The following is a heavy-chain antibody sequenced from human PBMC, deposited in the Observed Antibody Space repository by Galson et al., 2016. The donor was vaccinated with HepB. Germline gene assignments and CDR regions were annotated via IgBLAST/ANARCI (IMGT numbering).Heavy chain of an antibody. CDR3: AKVIQSRSIDMSFDY. V-gene: IGHV3-23*01. J-gene: IGHJ4*02. D-gene: IGHD2-15*01. CDR1: GFTFSSYA. Sequence: SLRLSCAASGFTFSSYAMSWVRQAAGKGLEWISSIRHAEGGDRYTYYPDSVQGRFTISRDNSKNTLYLQMDSLRAEDTAVYYCAKVIQSRSIDMSFDYWGQGTLVTVSS. CDR2: IRHAEGGDRYT.